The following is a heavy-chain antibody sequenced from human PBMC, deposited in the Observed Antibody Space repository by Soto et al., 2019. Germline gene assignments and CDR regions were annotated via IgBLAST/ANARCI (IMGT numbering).Heavy chain of an antibody. V-gene: IGHV4-59*08. CDR2: IPYSGNT. Sequence: QVQLQESGPGLVKPSETLSITCTVSGVSMTSYYWSWIRQSPGKGLEWIGFIPYSGNTNYNPSLKSRVIISRDTSRNEFSLRLTSVTAADTAVYYCATSSGPQSPIGDHWGQGTLVSVSS. CDR1: GVSMTSYY. D-gene: IGHD6-19*01. CDR3: ATSSGPQSPIGDH. J-gene: IGHJ4*02.